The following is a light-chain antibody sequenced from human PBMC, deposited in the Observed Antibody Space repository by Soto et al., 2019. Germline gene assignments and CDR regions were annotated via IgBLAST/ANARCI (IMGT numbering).Light chain of an antibody. V-gene: IGKV1-33*01. CDR3: QQFDNLPLT. J-gene: IGKJ4*01. Sequence: DIQMTQPLSSLSASVGDRVTITCQANQDINNSLNWYQQRPGEAPKLLIYDASILEAGVPSRFSGSGFGTTFTLTISSLQPEDFATYYCQQFDNLPLTFGGGTKVELK. CDR2: DAS. CDR1: QDINNS.